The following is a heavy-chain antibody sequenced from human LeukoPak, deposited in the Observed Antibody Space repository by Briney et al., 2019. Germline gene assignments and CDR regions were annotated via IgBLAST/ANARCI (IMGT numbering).Heavy chain of an antibody. Sequence: PGGSLRLSCAASGFTFSSYGMHWVRQAPGKGLEWVAVISYDGSNKYYADSVKGRFTIPRDNSKNTLYLQMNSLRAEDTAVYYCAKPGRWELLPGYFDYWGQGTLVTVSS. D-gene: IGHD1-26*01. V-gene: IGHV3-30*18. J-gene: IGHJ4*02. CDR3: AKPGRWELLPGYFDY. CDR2: ISYDGSNK. CDR1: GFTFSSYG.